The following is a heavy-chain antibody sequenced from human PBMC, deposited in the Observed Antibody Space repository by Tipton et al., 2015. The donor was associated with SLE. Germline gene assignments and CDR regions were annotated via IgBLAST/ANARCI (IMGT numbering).Heavy chain of an antibody. CDR3: ARQEGGDRAGY. CDR1: GGSISSSSYY. J-gene: IGHJ4*02. D-gene: IGHD4-17*01. V-gene: IGHV4-39*07. CDR2: IYYSGST. Sequence: TLSLTCTVSGGSISSSSYYWGWIRQPPGKGLEWIGSIYYSGSTYYNPSLKSRVTISVDTSKNQFSLKLSSATAADTAVYYCARQEGGDRAGYWGQGTLVTVSS.